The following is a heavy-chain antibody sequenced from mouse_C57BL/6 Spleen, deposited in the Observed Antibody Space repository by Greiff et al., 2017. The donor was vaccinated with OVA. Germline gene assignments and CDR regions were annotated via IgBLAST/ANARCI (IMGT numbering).Heavy chain of an antibody. CDR3: ARGAYYGNYDYFDY. V-gene: IGHV1-76*01. Sequence: QVQLQQSGAELVRPGASVKLSCKASGYTFTDYYINWVKQRPGQGLEWIARIYPGSGNTYYNEKFKGKATLTAEKSSSTAYMQLSSLTSEDSAVYVGARGAYYGNYDYFDYWGQGTTLTVSS. J-gene: IGHJ2*01. D-gene: IGHD2-10*01. CDR2: IYPGSGNT. CDR1: GYTFTDYY.